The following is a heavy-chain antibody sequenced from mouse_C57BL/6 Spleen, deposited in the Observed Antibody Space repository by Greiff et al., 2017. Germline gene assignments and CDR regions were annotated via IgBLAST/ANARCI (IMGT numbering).Heavy chain of an antibody. CDR3: ARTELDSSGPWFAY. CDR1: GYTFTEYT. J-gene: IGHJ3*01. Sequence: VQLQQSGAELVKPGASVKLSCKASGYTFTEYTIHWVNQRSGQGLEWIGWFYPGRGSIYYNEKFKDKATFTADKSSSTVYLQLSRLTSEDSAVFFCARTELDSSGPWFAYWGQGTLVTVSA. V-gene: IGHV1-62-2*01. CDR2: FYPGRGSI. D-gene: IGHD3-2*02.